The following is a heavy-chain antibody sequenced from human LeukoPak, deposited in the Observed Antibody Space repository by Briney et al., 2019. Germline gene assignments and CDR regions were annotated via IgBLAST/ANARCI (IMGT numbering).Heavy chain of an antibody. CDR2: IYTSGST. CDR1: GGSISSGSYY. CDR3: ARLISDVSEGYYYDSSGHLFYFDY. Sequence: SETLSLTCTVSGGSISSGSYYWSWIRQPAGKGLEWIGRIYTSGSTNYNPSLKSRVTISVDTSKNQFSLKLSSVTAADTAVYYCARLISDVSEGYYYDSSGHLFYFDYWGQGTLVTVSS. V-gene: IGHV4-61*02. J-gene: IGHJ4*02. D-gene: IGHD3-22*01.